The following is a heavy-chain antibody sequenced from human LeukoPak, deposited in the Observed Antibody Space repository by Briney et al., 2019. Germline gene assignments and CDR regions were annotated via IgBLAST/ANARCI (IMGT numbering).Heavy chain of an antibody. CDR1: GFTFDDYG. Sequence: PGGSLRLSCAASGFTFDDYGMSWVRQAPGKGLEWVSGINWNGGSTGYADSVKGRFTIPRDNAKNSLYLQMNSLRAEDTALYYCARVDNIVVVPAASYYFDYWGQGTLVTVSS. CDR3: ARVDNIVVVPAASYYFDY. V-gene: IGHV3-20*04. D-gene: IGHD2-2*01. CDR2: INWNGGST. J-gene: IGHJ4*02.